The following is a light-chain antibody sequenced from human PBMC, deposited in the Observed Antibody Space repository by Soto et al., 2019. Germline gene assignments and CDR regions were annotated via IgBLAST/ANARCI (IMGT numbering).Light chain of an antibody. CDR1: QSISAY. CDR3: QQGDSTPWT. J-gene: IGKJ1*01. V-gene: IGKV1-39*01. Sequence: DIHMTQSPSSLSASVGNRVPIICWASQSISAYLHWYQQKPGKAPKRLIYAASNLQTGVPSRFSASGSGTDFTLTLNSLQPEDFATYYCQQGDSTPWTFGQGTKV. CDR2: AAS.